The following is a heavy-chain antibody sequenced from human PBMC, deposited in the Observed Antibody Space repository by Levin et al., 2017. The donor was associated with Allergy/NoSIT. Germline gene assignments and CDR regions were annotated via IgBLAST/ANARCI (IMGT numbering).Heavy chain of an antibody. D-gene: IGHD5-12*01. Sequence: PGGSLRLSCAASGFTFDDYAMHWVRQTPGKGLEWVSGINWNSGNIDYADSVKGRFTISRDNAKNSLYLQMNSLRAEDTALYFCARGRSGFNYYFDYWGQGALVTVSS. CDR1: GFTFDDYA. CDR2: INWNSGNI. CDR3: ARGRSGFNYYFDY. J-gene: IGHJ4*02. V-gene: IGHV3-9*01.